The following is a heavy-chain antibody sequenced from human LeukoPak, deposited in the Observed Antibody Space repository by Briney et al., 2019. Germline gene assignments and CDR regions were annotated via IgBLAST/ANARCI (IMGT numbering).Heavy chain of an antibody. CDR2: IYYSGST. D-gene: IGHD3-10*01. J-gene: IGHJ4*02. Sequence: TLSLTCTVSGGSISSGGYYWSWIRQHPGKGLEWIGYIYYSGSTYYNPSLKSRVTISVDTSKNQFSLKLSSVTAADTAVYYCARGLGGSGSYPPFDYWGQGTLVTVSS. CDR1: GGSISSGGYY. CDR3: ARGLGGSGSYPPFDY. V-gene: IGHV4-31*03.